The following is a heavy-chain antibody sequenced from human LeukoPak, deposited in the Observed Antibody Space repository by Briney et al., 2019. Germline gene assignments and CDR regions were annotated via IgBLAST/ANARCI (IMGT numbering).Heavy chain of an antibody. D-gene: IGHD6-25*01. J-gene: IGHJ5*02. V-gene: IGHV1-46*01. CDR2: INPSGGST. CDR1: GYTFTSYY. CDR3: ARGRRLHNWFDP. Sequence: ASVKVSCKASGYTFTSYYMHWVRQAPGQGLEWMGIINPSGGSTSYAQKFQGRVTITRNTSISTAYMELSSLRSEDTAVYYCARGRRLHNWFDPWGQGTLVTVSS.